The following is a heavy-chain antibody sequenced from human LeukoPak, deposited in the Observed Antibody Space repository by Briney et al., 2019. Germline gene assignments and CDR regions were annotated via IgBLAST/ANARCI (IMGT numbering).Heavy chain of an antibody. CDR2: ISAYSGNT. CDR3: ARDKRGTYYYYYYGMDV. CDR1: GYTFTSYG. Sequence: ASVKVSCKASGYTFTSYGISWVRQAPGQGLEWMGWISAYSGNTNYAQKLQGRVTMTTDTSTSTAYMELRSLRSDDTAAYYCARDKRGTYYYYYYGMDVWGQGTTVTVSS. D-gene: IGHD1-1*01. V-gene: IGHV1-18*01. J-gene: IGHJ6*02.